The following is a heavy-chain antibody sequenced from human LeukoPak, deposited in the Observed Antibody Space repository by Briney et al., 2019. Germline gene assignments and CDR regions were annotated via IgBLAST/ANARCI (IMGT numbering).Heavy chain of an antibody. V-gene: IGHV3-48*03. Sequence: GGSLRLSCAASGFTFSSYEMNWVRQAPGKGLEWVSYISRRGNVIYYADSVKGRFTISRDNAKNSLYLQMNSLRAEDTAVYYCARGDSGYDYVTPFDYWGQGTLVTVSS. D-gene: IGHD5-12*01. CDR2: ISRRGNVI. CDR3: ARGDSGYDYVTPFDY. J-gene: IGHJ4*02. CDR1: GFTFSSYE.